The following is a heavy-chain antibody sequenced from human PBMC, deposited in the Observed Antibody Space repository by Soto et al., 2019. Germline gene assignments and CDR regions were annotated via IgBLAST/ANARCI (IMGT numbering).Heavy chain of an antibody. J-gene: IGHJ5*02. CDR1: GGSVSSGSYY. CDR2: IYYSGIT. Sequence: SETLSLTCTVSGGSVSSGSYYWSWIRQPPGKGLEWIGYIYYSGITNYNPSLKSRVTISVDTSKNQFSLKLSSVTAADTAVYYCARYYYGSAKYWFDPWGQGTLVTVSS. D-gene: IGHD3-10*01. V-gene: IGHV4-61*01. CDR3: ARYYYGSAKYWFDP.